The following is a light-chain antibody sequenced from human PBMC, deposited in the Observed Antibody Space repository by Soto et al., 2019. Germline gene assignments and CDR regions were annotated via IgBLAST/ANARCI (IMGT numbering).Light chain of an antibody. J-gene: IGKJ1*01. Sequence: EIVVTQSPATLSASPGGRASLSCRASQSVSSNLAWYQQKPGQAPRLLIYGASTRATGVPVRFSGSGSGTEFTLTISSLQSEDVAGYYCQQYNNWPPGWTFGQGTKVEIK. CDR2: GAS. CDR3: QQYNNWPPGWT. CDR1: QSVSSN. V-gene: IGKV3-15*01.